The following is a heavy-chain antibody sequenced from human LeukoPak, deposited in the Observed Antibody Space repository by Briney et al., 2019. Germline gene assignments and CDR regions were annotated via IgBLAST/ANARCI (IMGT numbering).Heavy chain of an antibody. CDR3: AMYYDILAGYFPNY. V-gene: IGHV1-2*02. D-gene: IGHD3-9*01. CDR1: GYTFTGYY. J-gene: IGHJ4*02. CDR2: NNPNSGGT. Sequence: GASVKVSCKASGYTFTGYYMHWVRQAPGQGLEWMGWNNPNSGGTNYAQKFQGRVTMTRDTSISTAYMELSRLRSDDTAVYYCAMYYDILAGYFPNYWGQGTLVTVSS.